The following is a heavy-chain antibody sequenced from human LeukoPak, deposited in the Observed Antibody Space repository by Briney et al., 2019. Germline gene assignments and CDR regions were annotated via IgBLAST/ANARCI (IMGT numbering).Heavy chain of an antibody. CDR2: IKNRYDGGTT. Sequence: GGSLRLSCVASGVTFSNIWMSWVRQVSGRGLEWVGRIKNRYDGGTTDYAAPVEGRFTISRDDSKNTLYLQMDSLKTEDTAMYYCTTVVGYSGTFYPYWGRGTLATVSS. CDR3: TTVVGYSGTFYPY. J-gene: IGHJ4*02. V-gene: IGHV3-15*01. CDR1: GVTFSNIW. D-gene: IGHD1-26*01.